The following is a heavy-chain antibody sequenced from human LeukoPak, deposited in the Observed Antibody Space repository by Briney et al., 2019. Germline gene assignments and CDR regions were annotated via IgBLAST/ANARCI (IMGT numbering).Heavy chain of an antibody. CDR2: IYPGDSAT. CDR3: ASTTMVRGVISYFDS. V-gene: IGHV5-51*01. Sequence: GESLKISCKGSGYRFTTYWIGWVRQMPGKGLEWMGIIYPGDSATRYSPSFQGQVTISADKSISTAYLQWSSLKASGTAMYYCASTTMVRGVISYFDSWGQGTVVTVSS. J-gene: IGHJ4*02. CDR1: GYRFTTYW. D-gene: IGHD3-10*01.